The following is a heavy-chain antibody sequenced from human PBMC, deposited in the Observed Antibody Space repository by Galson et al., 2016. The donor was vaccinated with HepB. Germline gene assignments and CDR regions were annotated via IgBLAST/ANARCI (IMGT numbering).Heavy chain of an antibody. CDR1: GYSFASYW. D-gene: IGHD6-19*01. CDR3: ARGRGWTDF. V-gene: IGHV5-10-1*01. Sequence: SGAEVKKPGESLKISCKGSGYSFASYWIGWVRQMPGKGLEWMGRINPSDSETDYSPSFQGHVTVSIYKSVHAAYLHWNSLRASDTAIYYCARGRGWTDFWGQGTLVTVSS. J-gene: IGHJ4*02. CDR2: INPSDSET.